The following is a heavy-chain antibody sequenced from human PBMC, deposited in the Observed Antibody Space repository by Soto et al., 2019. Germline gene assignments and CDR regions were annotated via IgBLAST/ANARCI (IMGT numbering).Heavy chain of an antibody. CDR3: ARGRGGTYDAFDI. D-gene: IGHD1-26*01. CDR1: GGSISSYF. CDR2: IFYSGTT. Sequence: SETLSLTSTVSGGSISSYFWSWIRQSPGEGLEWIGYIFYSGTTNYSPSLKSRVTMSLGTAKNQFSLNLTSVTAADTAVYYCARGRGGTYDAFDIWGQGTMVTVSS. J-gene: IGHJ3*02. V-gene: IGHV4-59*01.